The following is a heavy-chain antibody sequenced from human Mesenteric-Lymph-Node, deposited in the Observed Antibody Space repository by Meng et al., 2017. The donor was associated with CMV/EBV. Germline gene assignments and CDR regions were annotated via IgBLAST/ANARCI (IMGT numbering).Heavy chain of an antibody. V-gene: IGHV4-30-4*08. CDR3: ARDDAYCNTFTCDHPAFDI. J-gene: IGHJ3*02. D-gene: IGHD2/OR15-2a*01. CDR1: GGSIIRDEYY. Sequence: SETLSLTCSVSGGSIIRDEYYWNWIRQPPGKGLEWIGYIHNSGTTSYNPSLKSRVTISVDTSKKEVSLELTSVTAADTAVYYCARDDAYCNTFTCDHPAFDIWGHGTMVTVSS. CDR2: IHNSGTT.